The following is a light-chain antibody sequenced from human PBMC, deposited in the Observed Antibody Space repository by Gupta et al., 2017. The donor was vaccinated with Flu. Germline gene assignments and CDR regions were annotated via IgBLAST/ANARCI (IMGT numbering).Light chain of an antibody. CDR1: QSVDNN. V-gene: IGKV3-15*01. CDR2: GAS. CDR3: QQYANWPPST. J-gene: IGKJ4*01. Sequence: EIVMTQSPVTFSASPGETVSLSCRASQSVDNNVAWYQQKPGQAPSLLISGASARATGVPARISASGSGTQFSLTISSLQPEDFAVYYCQQYANWPPSTFGGGT.